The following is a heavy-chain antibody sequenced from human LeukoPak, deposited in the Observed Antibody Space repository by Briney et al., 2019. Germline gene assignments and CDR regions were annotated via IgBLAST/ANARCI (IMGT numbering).Heavy chain of an antibody. CDR1: RGSVTSYY. Sequence: SETLSLTCTVSRGSVTSYYWSWIRQPPGKRLEWIGDVYFSGDTKYNPSLQSRATISLDTSQNQFSLRLRSVTAADTAVYYCARDPSHHSGTFDIWGQGTMVTVSS. CDR3: ARDPSHHSGTFDI. D-gene: IGHD2-15*01. CDR2: VYFSGDT. J-gene: IGHJ3*02. V-gene: IGHV4-59*02.